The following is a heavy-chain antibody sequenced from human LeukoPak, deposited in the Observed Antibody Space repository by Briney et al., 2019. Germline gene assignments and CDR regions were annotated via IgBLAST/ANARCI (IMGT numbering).Heavy chain of an antibody. CDR2: LSASGRST. Sequence: GGSLRLSCAASGFTFSSYSMNWVRQAPGKGLEWVSTLSASGRSTFYADSVRGRFTISRDNSKNTLYLQMNSLRAEDTAVYYCAKRPPSGSKFFHHWGQGTLVTVSS. V-gene: IGHV3-23*01. CDR1: GFTFSSYS. D-gene: IGHD1-26*01. CDR3: AKRPPSGSKFFHH. J-gene: IGHJ1*01.